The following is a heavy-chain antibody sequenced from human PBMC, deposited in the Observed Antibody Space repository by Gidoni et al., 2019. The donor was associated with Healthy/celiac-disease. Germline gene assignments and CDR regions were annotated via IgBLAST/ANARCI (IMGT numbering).Heavy chain of an antibody. CDR3: ARPGSGDSDDY. D-gene: IGHD5-18*01. J-gene: IGHJ4*02. V-gene: IGHV4-39*01. CDR1: GGSISSSSYY. Sequence: QLQLQESGPGLVKPSETLSLTCTVSGGSISSSSYYWGWIRQPPGKGLEWIGSIYYSGSTYYNPSLKSRVTISVDTSKNQFSLKLSSVTAADTAVYYCARPGSGDSDDYWGQGTLVTVSS. CDR2: IYYSGST.